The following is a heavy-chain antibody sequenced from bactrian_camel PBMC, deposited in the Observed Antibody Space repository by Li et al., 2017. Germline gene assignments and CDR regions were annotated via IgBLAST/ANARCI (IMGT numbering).Heavy chain of an antibody. V-gene: IGHV3S42*01. J-gene: IGHJ4*01. CDR2: VDSENTT. CDR1: GFTTFGSYA. Sequence: VQLVESGGGLVQPGGSLRLPCAASGFTTFGSYAMSWVRQAPGKEHEGVACVDSENTTTYGDSVKGRFTISLDSAKNTLYLQMNSLKPDDTAMYYCAADMWVTKTRREARCLAVITHTPRFEGRGTQVTVS. D-gene: IGHD3*01.